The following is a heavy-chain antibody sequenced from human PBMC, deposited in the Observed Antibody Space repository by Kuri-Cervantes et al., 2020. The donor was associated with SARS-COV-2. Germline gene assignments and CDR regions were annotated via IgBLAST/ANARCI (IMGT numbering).Heavy chain of an antibody. CDR3: AREGVIAAESFDY. Sequence: SCKASGYTFTGYYMHWVRQAPGKGLEWVAVISYDGSNKYYADSVKGRFTISRDNSKNTLYLQMNSLRAEDTAVYYCAREGVIAAESFDYWGQGTLVTVSS. V-gene: IGHV3-30-3*01. CDR2: ISYDGSNK. CDR1: GYTFTGYY. D-gene: IGHD6-13*01. J-gene: IGHJ4*02.